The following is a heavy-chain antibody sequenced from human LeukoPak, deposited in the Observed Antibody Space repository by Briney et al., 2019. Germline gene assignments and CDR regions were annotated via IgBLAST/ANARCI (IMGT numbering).Heavy chain of an antibody. J-gene: IGHJ4*02. D-gene: IGHD3-10*01. Sequence: GGSLRLSCAASGFTFSSYGMHWVRQAPGKGLEWVAVISYDGSNKYYADSVKGRFTISRDNSKNTLYLQMNSLRAEDTAVYYCAKDRGYYFDYWGQGTLVTVSS. CDR2: ISYDGSNK. CDR3: AKDRGYYFDY. V-gene: IGHV3-30*18. CDR1: GFTFSSYG.